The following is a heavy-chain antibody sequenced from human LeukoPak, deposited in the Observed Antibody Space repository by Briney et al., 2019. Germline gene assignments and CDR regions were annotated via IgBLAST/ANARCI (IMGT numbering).Heavy chain of an antibody. CDR1: GGTFSSYA. D-gene: IGHD2-21*02. Sequence: ASVKVSCKASGGTFSSYAISRVRQAPGQGLEWMGGIIPIFGTANYAQKFQGRVTITADESTSTAYMELSSLRSEDTAVYYCARGPVVTAISNWFDPWGQGTLVTVSS. J-gene: IGHJ5*02. CDR2: IIPIFGTA. CDR3: ARGPVVTAISNWFDP. V-gene: IGHV1-69*13.